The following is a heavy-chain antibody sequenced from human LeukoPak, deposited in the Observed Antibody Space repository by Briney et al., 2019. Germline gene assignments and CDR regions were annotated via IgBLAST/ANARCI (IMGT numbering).Heavy chain of an antibody. D-gene: IGHD6-19*01. Sequence: SGGSLRLSCAASGFTFSSYWMHWVRQAPGKGLVWVSRIKSDGSDTTYADSVKGRFTISRDNAKSTMYLQMNSLRAEDTAVYYCTREPRISSAWYGWFDPWGQGTLVTVSS. CDR3: TREPRISSAWYGWFDP. J-gene: IGHJ5*02. CDR1: GFTFSSYW. V-gene: IGHV3-74*01. CDR2: IKSDGSDT.